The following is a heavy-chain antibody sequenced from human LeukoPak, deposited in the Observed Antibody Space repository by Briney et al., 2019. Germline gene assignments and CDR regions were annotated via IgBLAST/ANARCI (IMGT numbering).Heavy chain of an antibody. D-gene: IGHD2-2*01. J-gene: IGHJ6*03. CDR1: GFTFSSYG. Sequence: PGGSLTLSCAASGFTFSSYGMHWVRQAPGKGLEWVAVIWYDGSNIKHADSVKGRFTISRDNSKNTLYLQMNSLRAEDTAVYYCAKGLYCSSTSCYFENYYYYYMDVWGRGTTVTVSS. CDR3: AKGLYCSSTSCYFENYYYYYMDV. CDR2: IWYDGSNI. V-gene: IGHV3-33*06.